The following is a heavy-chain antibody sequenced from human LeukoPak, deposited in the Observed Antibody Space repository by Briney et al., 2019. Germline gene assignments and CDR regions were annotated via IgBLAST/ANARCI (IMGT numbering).Heavy chain of an antibody. CDR1: GFTFSSYE. Sequence: PGGSLRLSCAASGFTFSSYEMNWVRQAPGKGLEWVSYISSSGSTIYYADSVKGRFTISRDNAKNSLYLQMNSLRAEDMAVYYCARDSAGSGSYVGYFEYWGQGTLVTVSS. CDR2: ISSSGSTI. J-gene: IGHJ4*02. V-gene: IGHV3-48*03. CDR3: ARDSAGSGSYVGYFEY. D-gene: IGHD3-10*01.